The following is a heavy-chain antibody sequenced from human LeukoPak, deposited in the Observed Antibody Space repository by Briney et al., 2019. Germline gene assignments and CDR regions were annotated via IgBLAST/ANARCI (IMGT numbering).Heavy chain of an antibody. J-gene: IGHJ6*02. V-gene: IGHV3-21*01. CDR2: ISSDSSYI. CDR3: AKPLESLYYYYYGMDV. Sequence: GGSLRLSCAASGFNFNTYTMNWVRQAPGKGLEWVSSISSDSSYIYYADAVHGRFTVSRDNAKYSLYLQMNSLRVEDTAVYYCAKPLESLYYYYYGMDVWGQGTTVTVSS. CDR1: GFNFNTYT.